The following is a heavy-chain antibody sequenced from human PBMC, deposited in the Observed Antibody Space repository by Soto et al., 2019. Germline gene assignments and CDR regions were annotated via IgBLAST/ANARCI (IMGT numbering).Heavy chain of an antibody. CDR2: IYYSGST. CDR1: GDSISSYS. CDR3: ASMGYHYGSGSYPLDY. V-gene: IGHV4-59*08. Sequence: PSETLSLTCTVSGDSISSYSWSWIRQPPGKGLEWIGYIYYSGSTNYNPSLKSRVTISVDTSKNQFSLKLRSVTAADTAVYYCASMGYHYGSGSYPLDYWGQGTLVTVSS. J-gene: IGHJ4*02. D-gene: IGHD3-10*01.